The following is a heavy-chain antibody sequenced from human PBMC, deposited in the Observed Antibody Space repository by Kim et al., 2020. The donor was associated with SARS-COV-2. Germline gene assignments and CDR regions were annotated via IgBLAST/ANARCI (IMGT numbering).Heavy chain of an antibody. CDR3: ARQMGWGFDL. CDR2: ST. J-gene: IGHJ2*01. D-gene: IGHD7-27*01. Sequence: STNYNPSLKSRVTISVDTSKNQFSLKLSSVTAADTAVYYCARQMGWGFDLWGRGTLVTVSS. V-gene: IGHV4-59*08.